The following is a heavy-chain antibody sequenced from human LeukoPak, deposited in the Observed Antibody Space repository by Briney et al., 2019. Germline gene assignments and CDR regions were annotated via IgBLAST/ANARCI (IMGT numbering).Heavy chain of an antibody. CDR1: GGSISSCY. CDR2: IYTSGST. J-gene: IGHJ3*02. D-gene: IGHD3-3*01. V-gene: IGHV4-4*07. CDR3: AREEFLEWSEEPRLDTRPAFDI. Sequence: SETLSLTCTVSGGSISSCYWSWIRQPAGKGLEWIGRIYTSGSTNYNPSLKSRVTMSVDTSKNQFSLKLSSVTAADTAVYYCAREEFLEWSEEPRLDTRPAFDIWGQGTMVTVSS.